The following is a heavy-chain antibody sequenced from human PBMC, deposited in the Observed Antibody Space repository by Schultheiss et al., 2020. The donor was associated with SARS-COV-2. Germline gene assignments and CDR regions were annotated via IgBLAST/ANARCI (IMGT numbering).Heavy chain of an antibody. Sequence: SETLSLTCAVYGGSFSGYYWSWIRQPPGKGLEWIGEINHSGSTNYNPSVNSRVTISVDKSKNEFSLKVTSLGAADTAMYYCARRGFAWFFDLWGRGTLVTVSS. V-gene: IGHV4-34*01. CDR2: INHSGST. CDR1: GGSFSGYY. J-gene: IGHJ2*01. CDR3: ARRGFAWFFDL.